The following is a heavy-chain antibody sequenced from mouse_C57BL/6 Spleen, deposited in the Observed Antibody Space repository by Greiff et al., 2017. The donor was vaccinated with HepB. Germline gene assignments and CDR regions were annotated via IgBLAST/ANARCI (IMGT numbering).Heavy chain of an antibody. D-gene: IGHD1-2*01. CDR2: ISGGGGNT. CDR3: ARASSYGRYFDV. J-gene: IGHJ1*03. V-gene: IGHV5-9*01. CDR1: GFTFSSYT. Sequence: EVMLVESGGGLVKPGGSLKLSCAASGFTFSSYTMSWVRQTPEKRLEWVATISGGGGNTYYPDSVKGRFTVSRDNAKNTLYLQMSSLRSEDAALYYCARASSYGRYFDVWGTGTTVTVSS.